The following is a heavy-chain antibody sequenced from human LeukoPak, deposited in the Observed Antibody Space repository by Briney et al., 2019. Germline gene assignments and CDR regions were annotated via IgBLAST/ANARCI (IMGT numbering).Heavy chain of an antibody. Sequence: GASVKVSCKASGYTFTDYYMHWVRQAPGQGLEWMGWINPNSGGTNYAQKFQGRVTMTRDTSISTAYMELSRLISDDTAVYYCASPRAIIGPYYYYGMDVWGQGTTVTVSS. D-gene: IGHD2/OR15-2a*01. CDR1: GYTFTDYY. CDR2: INPNSGGT. CDR3: ASPRAIIGPYYYYGMDV. V-gene: IGHV1-2*02. J-gene: IGHJ6*02.